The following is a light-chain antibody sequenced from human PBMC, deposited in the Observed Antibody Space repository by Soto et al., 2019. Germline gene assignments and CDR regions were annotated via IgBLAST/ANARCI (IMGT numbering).Light chain of an antibody. CDR2: DVS. Sequence: QSVLTQPRSVSESPGQSVTISCTGTSSDVGTYNYVSWYQQHPGKAPKLMIYDVSKRPSGVPDRFSGSKSGNTASLTISGLQAEDEADYDCCSYAGSYTLYVFGTGTKVTVL. CDR3: CSYAGSYTLYV. V-gene: IGLV2-11*01. J-gene: IGLJ1*01. CDR1: SSDVGTYNY.